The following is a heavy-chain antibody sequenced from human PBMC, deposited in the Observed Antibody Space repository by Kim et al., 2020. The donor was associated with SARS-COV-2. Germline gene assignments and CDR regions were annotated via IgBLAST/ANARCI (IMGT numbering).Heavy chain of an antibody. CDR3: AKGRRMDGYSSSLGGFDY. CDR1: GFTFSSYG. J-gene: IGHJ4*02. Sequence: LSLTCAASGFTFSSYGMHWVRQAPGKGLEWVAVISYDGSNKYYADSVKGRFTISRDNSKNTLYLQMNSLRAEDTAVYYCAKGRRMDGYSSSLGGFDYWRKGALVTVSS. D-gene: IGHD6-13*01. CDR2: ISYDGSNK. V-gene: IGHV3-30*18.